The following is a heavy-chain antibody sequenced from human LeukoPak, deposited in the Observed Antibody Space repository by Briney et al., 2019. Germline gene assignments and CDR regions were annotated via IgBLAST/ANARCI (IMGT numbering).Heavy chain of an antibody. CDR2: INHSGST. CDR1: GGSFSGYY. J-gene: IGHJ5*02. D-gene: IGHD2-2*01. V-gene: IGHV4-34*01. Sequence: PSETLSLTCAVSGGSFSGYYWSWIRQPPGKGLEWIGEINHSGSTNYNPSLKSRVTISVDTSKNQFSLKLSSVTAADMAMYYCARVSRVVVVPAASFRFDPWGQGTLVTVSS. CDR3: ARVSRVVVVPAASFRFDP.